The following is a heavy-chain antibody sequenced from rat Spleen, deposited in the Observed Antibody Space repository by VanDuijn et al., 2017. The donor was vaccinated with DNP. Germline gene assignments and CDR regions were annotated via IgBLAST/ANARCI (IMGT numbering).Heavy chain of an antibody. Sequence: EVLLVETGGGLVQPGRSLKLSCVASGFTFSSYWMYWIRQAPTKGLEWVASISTVGDNAYYRDSVKGRFTISRDNAKNTQYLQMDSLRSEDTATYYCTKTGGNWVAHWGQGTLVTVS. CDR3: TKTGGNWVAH. CDR2: ISTVGDNA. V-gene: IGHV5S13*01. J-gene: IGHJ3*01. CDR1: GFTFSSYW. D-gene: IGHD1-11*01.